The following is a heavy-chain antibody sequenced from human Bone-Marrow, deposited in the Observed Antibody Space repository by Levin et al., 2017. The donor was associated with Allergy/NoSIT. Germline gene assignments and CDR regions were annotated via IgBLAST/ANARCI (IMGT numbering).Heavy chain of an antibody. J-gene: IGHJ4*02. CDR3: AKDLSHSTDWPFFDS. CDR1: GFTLGGYD. Sequence: PGESLKISCTASGFTLGGYDMHWVRQAPGKGPEWVADISFDGKTAHYDASVNGRFTVSRDNSRNTVYLHMDSLRLEDTALYYCAKDLSHSTDWPFFDSWGQGTLVTVSS. CDR2: ISFDGKTA. D-gene: IGHD6-19*01. V-gene: IGHV3-30*18.